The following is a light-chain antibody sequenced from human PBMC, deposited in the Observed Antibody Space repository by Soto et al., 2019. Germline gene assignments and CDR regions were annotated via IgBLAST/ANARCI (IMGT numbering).Light chain of an antibody. CDR3: QQYNSYLYT. V-gene: IGKV1-5*03. CDR1: QSISSW. CDR2: KAS. J-gene: IGKJ5*01. Sequence: DSQMTQSRSTLSASVGYESTISWLASQSISSWLAWYQQKPGKAPNLLIYKASSLESGVPSRFSGSGSGTEFTLTISSLQPDDFATYYCQQYNSYLYTFGQGTRVEIK.